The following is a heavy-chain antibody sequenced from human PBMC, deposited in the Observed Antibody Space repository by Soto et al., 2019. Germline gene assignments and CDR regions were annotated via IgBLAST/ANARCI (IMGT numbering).Heavy chain of an antibody. J-gene: IGHJ4*02. CDR3: ARAPRLWTYYFDY. D-gene: IGHD5-18*01. CDR1: GFTFSSCA. CDR2: ISYDGSNK. Sequence: QVQLVESGGGVVQPGRSLRLSCAASGFTFSSCAMHWVRQAPGKGLEWVAVISYDGSNKYYADSVKGRFTISRDNSKNTLYLQMNSLRAEDTAVYYCARAPRLWTYYFDYWGQGTLVTVSS. V-gene: IGHV3-30-3*01.